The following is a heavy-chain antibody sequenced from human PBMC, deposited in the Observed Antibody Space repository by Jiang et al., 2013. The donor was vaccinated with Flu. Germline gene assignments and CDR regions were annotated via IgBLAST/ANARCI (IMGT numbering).Heavy chain of an antibody. J-gene: IGHJ4*02. V-gene: IGHV4-4*07. CDR3: ARVSFGGVIVFDY. D-gene: IGHD3-16*02. Sequence: TLSLTCTVSGGSISSYYWSWIRQPAGKGRGVDWAYLYQWEHQLQPSLKSRVTMSVDTSKNQFSLKLSSVTAADTAVYYCARVSFGGVIVFDYWGQGTLVTVSS. CDR2: LYQWEH. CDR1: GGSISSYY.